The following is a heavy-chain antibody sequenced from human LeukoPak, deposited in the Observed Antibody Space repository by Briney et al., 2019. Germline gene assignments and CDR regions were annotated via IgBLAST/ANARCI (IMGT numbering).Heavy chain of an antibody. Sequence: PSETLSLTCTVSGGSISSYYWSWIRQPPGKGLEWIGYIYYSGSTNYNPSLKSRVTISVVTSKNQFSLKLSSVTAADTAVYYCASSPSLLSTYYFDYWGQGTLVTVSS. CDR2: IYYSGST. J-gene: IGHJ4*02. CDR3: ASSPSLLSTYYFDY. CDR1: GGSISSYY. V-gene: IGHV4-59*01. D-gene: IGHD4/OR15-4a*01.